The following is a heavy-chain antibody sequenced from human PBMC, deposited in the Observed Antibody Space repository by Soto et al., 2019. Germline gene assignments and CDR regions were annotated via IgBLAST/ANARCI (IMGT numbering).Heavy chain of an antibody. CDR1: GGSISSGGYS. CDR2: ITFTGVSP. Sequence: HPSETLSLTCAVSGGSISSGGYSWSWVRQAPGKGLEWVSSITFTGVSPYYADSVKGRFTMSRDSSKETLYLRMDRLRAEDTGIYYCAKASVWCPYCECWSEGTLVKVSS. J-gene: IGHJ4*02. D-gene: IGHD2-8*01. V-gene: IGHV3-23*01. CDR3: AKASVWCPYCEC.